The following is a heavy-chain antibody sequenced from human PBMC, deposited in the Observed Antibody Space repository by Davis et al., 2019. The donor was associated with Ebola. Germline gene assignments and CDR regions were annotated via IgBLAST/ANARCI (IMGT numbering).Heavy chain of an antibody. J-gene: IGHJ3*02. V-gene: IGHV5-51*01. Sequence: GESLKIPCKGSGYSFTSYWIGWVRPTPGKGLEWMGIIYPGDSDTRYSPSFQGQVTISADKSISTAYLQWSSLKASDTAMYYCARTWGATDEDAFDIWGQGTMVTVSS. CDR3: ARTWGATDEDAFDI. CDR2: IYPGDSDT. D-gene: IGHD3-16*01. CDR1: GYSFTSYW.